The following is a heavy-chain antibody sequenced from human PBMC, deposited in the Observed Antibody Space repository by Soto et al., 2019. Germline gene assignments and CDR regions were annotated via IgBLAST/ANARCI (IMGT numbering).Heavy chain of an antibody. V-gene: IGHV3-74*01. CDR3: ARGGDSSPFDY. CDR2: INSDGSST. J-gene: IGHJ4*02. D-gene: IGHD6-13*01. Sequence: GGSLRLSCAASGFTFSSYWMHWVRQAPGKGLVWVSRINSDGSSTSYADSVKGRFTISRDNAKNTLYLQMNSLRAEDTAVYYCARGGDSSPFDYWGQGTLVTVSS. CDR1: GFTFSSYW.